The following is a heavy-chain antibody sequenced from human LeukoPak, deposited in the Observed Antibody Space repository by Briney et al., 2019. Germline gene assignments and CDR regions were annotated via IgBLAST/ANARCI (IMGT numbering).Heavy chain of an antibody. V-gene: IGHV4-4*09. CDR3: ARQGGYCSASRCPGGFHYMDV. J-gene: IGHJ6*03. D-gene: IGHD2-15*01. CDR1: GGSMSGYY. Sequence: SETLSLTCTVSGGSMSGYYWRWIRQPPGQGLEWMGFIYTFGGTKYNPSLKSRVTISGDMSRRQFSLKLTSVTSADTAVYFCARQGGYCSASRCPGGFHYMDVWGKGTTVAVSS. CDR2: IYTFGGT.